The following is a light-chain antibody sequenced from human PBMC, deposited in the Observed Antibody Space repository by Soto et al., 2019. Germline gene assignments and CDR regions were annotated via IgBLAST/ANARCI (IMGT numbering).Light chain of an antibody. CDR3: QQRRNWPLYT. CDR2: DAS. Sequence: EIVLTQSPATLSLSPGERATLSCRASQSVSHYLAWYQQKPGQAPRLLIYDASNRATGIPARFSGSGSWTDFTLTISSLEPEDFAVYYCQQRRNWPLYTFGQGTKLEIK. V-gene: IGKV3-11*01. CDR1: QSVSHY. J-gene: IGKJ2*01.